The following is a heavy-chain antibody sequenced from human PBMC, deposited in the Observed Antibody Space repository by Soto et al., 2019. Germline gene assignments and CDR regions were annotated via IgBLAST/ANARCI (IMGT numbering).Heavy chain of an antibody. CDR2: ISYDASTK. V-gene: IGHV3-30*03. J-gene: IGHJ4*02. CDR1: GFTFNSYA. CDR3: ATTSYGYVSTYYFDY. D-gene: IGHD5-18*01. Sequence: QVQLVESGGGVVQPGRSLRLSCAASGFTFNSYAMHWVRQAPGKGLEWVAVISYDASTKYYADSVKGRFTISRDNSKNMLYLQMNSLRAEDTAVYYCATTSYGYVSTYYFDYWGQGTLVTVSS.